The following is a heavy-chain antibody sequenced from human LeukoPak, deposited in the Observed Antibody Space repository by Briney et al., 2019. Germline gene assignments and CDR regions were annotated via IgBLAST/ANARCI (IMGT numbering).Heavy chain of an antibody. CDR3: ARDWPMVRGVPDY. CDR1: GFTFSSYG. D-gene: IGHD3-10*01. J-gene: IGHJ4*02. CDR2: ISYDGSNK. V-gene: IGHV3-30*03. Sequence: PGRSLRLSCAASGFTFSSYGMHWVRQAPGKGLEWVAVISYDGSNKYYADSVKGRFTISRDNSKNTLYLQMNSLRAEDTAVYYCARDWPMVRGVPDYWGQGTLVTVSS.